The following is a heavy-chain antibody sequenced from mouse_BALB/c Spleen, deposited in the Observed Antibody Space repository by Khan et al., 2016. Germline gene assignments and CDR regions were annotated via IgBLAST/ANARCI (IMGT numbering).Heavy chain of an antibody. CDR2: INTYTGEP. Sequence: QIQLVQSGPELKKPGETVKISCKASGYTFTNYGMNWVKQAPGKGLKWMGWINTYTGEPTYADDFKGRFAFSLETSASTASLQINNLKNEDTATXFCASSDEAWFAYWGQGTLVTVAA. CDR1: GYTFTNYG. CDR3: ASSDEAWFAY. J-gene: IGHJ3*01. V-gene: IGHV9-3-1*01.